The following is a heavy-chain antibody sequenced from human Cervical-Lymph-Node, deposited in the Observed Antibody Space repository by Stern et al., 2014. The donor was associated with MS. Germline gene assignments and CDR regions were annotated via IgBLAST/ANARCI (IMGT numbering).Heavy chain of an antibody. J-gene: IGHJ3*02. CDR2: IRGKAKNYAT. CDR3: SPASAI. Sequence: EVQLVESGGGLVQPGGSLKLSCVVSGLSFSDAAVHWVRQAYGKGLEWVGRIRGKAKNYATSYAASVKGRFTLSRTDSQNTAYLLMNSLKSEDTAVYYCSPASAIWGQGTAVTVSS. CDR1: GLSFSDAA. V-gene: IGHV3-73*01.